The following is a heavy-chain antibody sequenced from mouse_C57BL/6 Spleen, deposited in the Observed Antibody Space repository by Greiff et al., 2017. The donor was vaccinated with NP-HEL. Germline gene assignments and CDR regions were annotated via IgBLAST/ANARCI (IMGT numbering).Heavy chain of an antibody. CDR3: ARGVTTVVADYYAMDY. Sequence: QVQLKQPGAELVRPGSSVKLSCKASGYTFASYWMHWVKQRPIQGLEWIGNIDPSDSETHYNQKFKDKATLTVDKSSSTAYMQLSSLTSEDSAVYYCARGVTTVVADYYAMDYWGQGTSVTVSS. V-gene: IGHV1-52*01. CDR1: GYTFASYW. J-gene: IGHJ4*01. D-gene: IGHD1-1*01. CDR2: IDPSDSET.